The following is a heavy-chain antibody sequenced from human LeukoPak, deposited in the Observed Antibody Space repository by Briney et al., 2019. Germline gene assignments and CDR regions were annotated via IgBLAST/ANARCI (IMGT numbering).Heavy chain of an antibody. V-gene: IGHV3-30*03. CDR3: ARGPSARFFGVAKGAFDI. CDR2: ISYDGSNK. Sequence: LSLTCAVHGGSFSGYYWSWIRQPPGKGLEWVAVISYDGSNKYYADSVKGRFTISRDNSKNTLDLQMNSLRAEDTAVYYCARGPSARFFGVAKGAFDIWGQGTMVTVSS. J-gene: IGHJ3*02. CDR1: GGSFSGYY. D-gene: IGHD3-3*01.